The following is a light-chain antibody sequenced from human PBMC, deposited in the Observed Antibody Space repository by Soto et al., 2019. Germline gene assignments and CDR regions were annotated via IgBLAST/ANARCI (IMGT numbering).Light chain of an antibody. Sequence: QSVLTQPRSASGTPGQRVTISCSGTSSNIGSNYVYWYQQLPGTAPKLLIYSNNQRSSGVPDRFSGSKSGTSASLAITGLRSEDEADYYCSAWDDTLSGFYVFGTGTKVTVL. CDR3: SAWDDTLSGFYV. CDR2: SNN. V-gene: IGLV1-47*02. J-gene: IGLJ1*01. CDR1: SSNIGSNY.